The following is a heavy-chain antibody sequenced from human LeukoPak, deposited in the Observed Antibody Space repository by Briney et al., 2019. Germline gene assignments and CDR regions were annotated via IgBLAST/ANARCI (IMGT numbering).Heavy chain of an antibody. CDR2: INPNSGGT. D-gene: IGHD3-9*01. CDR1: GYTFTGYC. V-gene: IGHV1-2*02. CDR3: ASLLDPYYDILTGYWEYFQH. Sequence: VASVKVSCKASGYTFTGYCMHWVRQAPGQGLEWMGWINPNSGGTNYAQKFQGRVTMTRDTSISTAYMELSRLRSDDTAVYYCASLLDPYYDILTGYWEYFQHWGQGTLVTVSS. J-gene: IGHJ1*01.